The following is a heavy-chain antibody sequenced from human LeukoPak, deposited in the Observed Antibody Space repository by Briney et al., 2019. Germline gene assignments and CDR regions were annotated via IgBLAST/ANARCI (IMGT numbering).Heavy chain of an antibody. Sequence: ASVKVSCKASGYTFTNYDINWVRQATGQGLEWMGWMNPNRGNTGYAQKFQGRVTMTRNTSISTAYMELSSLRSEDTAVYYCARIAYSSSWYLPNYYYYYYMDVWGKGTTVTISS. V-gene: IGHV1-8*02. CDR1: GYTFTNYD. D-gene: IGHD6-13*01. J-gene: IGHJ6*03. CDR2: MNPNRGNT. CDR3: ARIAYSSSWYLPNYYYYYYMDV.